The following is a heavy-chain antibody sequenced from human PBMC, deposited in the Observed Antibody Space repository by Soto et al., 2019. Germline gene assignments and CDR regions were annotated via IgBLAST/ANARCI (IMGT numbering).Heavy chain of an antibody. CDR3: ATGLQPPSDY. Sequence: KVSCKASGYTFTSYWIGWVRQMPGKGLEWMGIIYPGDSDTRYSPSFQGQVTISADKSISTAYLQWSSLKASDTAMYYCATGLQPPSDYWGQGTLVTVSS. CDR1: GYTFTSYW. V-gene: IGHV5-51*01. CDR2: IYPGDSDT. J-gene: IGHJ4*02.